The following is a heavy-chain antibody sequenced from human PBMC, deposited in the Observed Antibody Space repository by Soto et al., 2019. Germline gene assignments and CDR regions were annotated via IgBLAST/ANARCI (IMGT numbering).Heavy chain of an antibody. Sequence: ASVKVSCKASGYTFTSYAMHWVRQAPGQRLEWMGWINAGNGNAKYSQKFQGRVTITRDTSASTAYMELSSLRSEDTAVYYCARGLNGYLHYFDYWGQGTPVTVSS. CDR1: GYTFTSYA. D-gene: IGHD5-18*01. J-gene: IGHJ4*02. CDR3: ARGLNGYLHYFDY. V-gene: IGHV1-3*01. CDR2: INAGNGNA.